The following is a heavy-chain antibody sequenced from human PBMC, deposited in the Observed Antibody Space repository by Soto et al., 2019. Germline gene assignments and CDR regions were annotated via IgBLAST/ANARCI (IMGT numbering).Heavy chain of an antibody. CDR3: AKQAYYDILTGYYPPSGMDV. J-gene: IGHJ6*02. V-gene: IGHV3-23*01. CDR1: GFTFSSYA. Sequence: GGSLRLSCAASGFTFSSYAMSWVRQAPGKGLEWVSAISGSGGSTYYADSVKGRFTISRDNSKNTLYLQMNSLRAEDTAVYYFAKQAYYDILTGYYPPSGMDVWGQGTTVTVSS. CDR2: ISGSGGST. D-gene: IGHD3-9*01.